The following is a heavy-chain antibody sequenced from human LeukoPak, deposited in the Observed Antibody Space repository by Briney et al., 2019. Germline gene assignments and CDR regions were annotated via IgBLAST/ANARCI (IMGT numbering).Heavy chain of an antibody. CDR3: AKGEGYYYYMDV. D-gene: IGHD1-26*01. CDR2: IKQDGSEK. Sequence: PGGSLRLSCVASGFTFSSRDWMTWVRQAPGKGLEWVANIKQDGSEKNYVDSVKGRFTISRDNAKNSLYLQMNSLRAEDTALYYCAKGEGYYYYMDVWGKGTTVTISS. J-gene: IGHJ6*03. V-gene: IGHV3-7*03. CDR1: GFTFSSRDW.